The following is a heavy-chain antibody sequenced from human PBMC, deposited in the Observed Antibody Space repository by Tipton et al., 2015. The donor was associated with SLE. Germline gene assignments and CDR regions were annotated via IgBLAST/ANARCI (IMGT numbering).Heavy chain of an antibody. CDR2: ISSSGSTI. CDR3: ARGSGTAAAAVDY. CDR1: GFTFSSYE. J-gene: IGHJ4*02. Sequence: QLVQSGGGLVQPGGSLRLSCAASGFTFSSYEMNWVRQAPGKGLEWVSYISSSGSTIYYADSVKGRFTISRDNSKNTLYLQMNSLRAEDTAVYYCARGSGTAAAAVDYWGQGTLVTVSS. D-gene: IGHD6-13*01. V-gene: IGHV3-48*03.